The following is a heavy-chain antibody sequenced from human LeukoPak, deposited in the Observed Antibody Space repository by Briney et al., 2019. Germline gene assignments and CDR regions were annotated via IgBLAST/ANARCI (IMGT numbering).Heavy chain of an antibody. CDR2: ISGSGDST. CDR1: GFTFSSYA. J-gene: IGHJ2*01. CDR3: AKDRTVGASYWYFDL. D-gene: IGHD1-26*01. V-gene: IGHV3-23*01. Sequence: GGSLRLSCAASGFTFSSYAMSWVRQAPGKGLEWVSGISGSGDSTYYADSVKGQFTISRDNSKNTVYLQMNSLRAEDTAVYYCAKDRTVGASYWYFDLWGRGTLVTVSS.